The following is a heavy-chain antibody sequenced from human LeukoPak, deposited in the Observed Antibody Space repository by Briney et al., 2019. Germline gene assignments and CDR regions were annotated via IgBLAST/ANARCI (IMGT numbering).Heavy chain of an antibody. J-gene: IGHJ6*02. CDR1: GFTFDDYG. D-gene: IGHD6-13*01. CDR3: ARGLAAAGYYHYYGLDV. Sequence: GGSLRLSCAASGFTFDDYGMSWVRQAPGKGLEWVSIIHIGGSTFYADSVKGRFTISRDNSKNTLNLQMNSLRAEDTAVYYCARGLAAAGYYHYYGLDVWGQGTTVTVSS. CDR2: IHIGGST. V-gene: IGHV3-53*01.